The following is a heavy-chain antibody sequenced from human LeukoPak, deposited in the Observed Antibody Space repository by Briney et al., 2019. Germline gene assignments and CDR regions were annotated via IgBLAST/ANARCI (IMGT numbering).Heavy chain of an antibody. V-gene: IGHV3-30*04. CDR1: GFTFSSYA. Sequence: GGSLRLSCAASGFTFSSYAMHWVRQAPGKGLEWVAVISYDGSNKYYADSVKGRFTISRDNSKNTLYLQMSSLRAEDTAVYYCARDRSPIAARPGHGFDPWGQGTLVTVSS. J-gene: IGHJ5*02. D-gene: IGHD6-6*01. CDR3: ARDRSPIAARPGHGFDP. CDR2: ISYDGSNK.